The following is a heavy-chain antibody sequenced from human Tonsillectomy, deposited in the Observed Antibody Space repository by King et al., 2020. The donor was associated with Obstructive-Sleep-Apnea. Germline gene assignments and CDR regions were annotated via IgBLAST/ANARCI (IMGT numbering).Heavy chain of an antibody. CDR2: SYYSGST. Sequence: VQLQESGPGLVKPSQTLSLTCTVSVGSISSCGYYWSWIRQHPGKGLEGIGYSYYSGSTYYNPSLKSRVTISVVTSKNQFSLNLSSVTAADTAVYYCARGDRGYCSGGSCYAREDYWGQGTLVTVSS. V-gene: IGHV4-31*03. CDR3: ARGDRGYCSGGSCYAREDY. CDR1: VGSISSCGYY. D-gene: IGHD2-15*01. J-gene: IGHJ4*02.